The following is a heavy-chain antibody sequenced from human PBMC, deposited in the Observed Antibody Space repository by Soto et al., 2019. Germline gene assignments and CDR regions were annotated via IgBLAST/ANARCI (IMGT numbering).Heavy chain of an antibody. V-gene: IGHV3-30-3*01. CDR2: ISSDGVHK. Sequence: GGSLRLSCAVSGFTFSDYSMHWVRQAPGRGLEWVAVISSDGVHKYYADSLQGRFSISRDNAYDTVFLQMNSLRVDDTAAYYCGRDYQMIQMWSPIDFWGLGTRVTVSS. CDR1: GFTFSDYS. CDR3: GRDYQMIQMWSPIDF. J-gene: IGHJ4*02. D-gene: IGHD5-18*01.